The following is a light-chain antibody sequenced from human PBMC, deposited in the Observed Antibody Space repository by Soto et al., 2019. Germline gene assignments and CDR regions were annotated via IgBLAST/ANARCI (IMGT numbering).Light chain of an antibody. CDR3: QHYVTSLT. J-gene: IGKJ4*01. Sequence: EIVLTQSPGTLSLSPGERATLSCRASQTMRSSHLAWYQQKPGQAPRLLIYGASTRTFDVPDRFSGSGSGTNFTLTISRPQPEDFAVYYCQHYVTSLTFGGGTKVDI. CDR2: GAS. V-gene: IGKV3-20*01. CDR1: QTMRSSH.